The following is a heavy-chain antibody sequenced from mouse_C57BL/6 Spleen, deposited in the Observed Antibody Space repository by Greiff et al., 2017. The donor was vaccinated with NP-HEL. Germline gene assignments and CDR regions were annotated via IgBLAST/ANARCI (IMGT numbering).Heavy chain of an antibody. J-gene: IGHJ3*01. CDR1: GYAFTNYL. D-gene: IGHD4-1*02. Sequence: QVQLQQSGAELVRPGTSVKVSCKASGYAFTNYLIEWVKQRPGQGLEWIGVINPGSGGTNYNEKFKGKATLTADKSSSTAYMQLSSLTSEDSAVYFCARRSTGVFAYWGQGTLVTVSA. CDR2: INPGSGGT. V-gene: IGHV1-54*01. CDR3: ARRSTGVFAY.